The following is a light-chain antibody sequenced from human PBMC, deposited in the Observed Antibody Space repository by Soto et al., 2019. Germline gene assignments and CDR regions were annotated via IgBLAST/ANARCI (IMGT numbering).Light chain of an antibody. J-gene: IGKJ1*01. V-gene: IGKV1-39*01. CDR3: QQSYSTPRT. Sequence: DIQMTQSPPSLSASVGDRVTITCRASQSISSYLNWYQQKPGKAPKLLIYAASSLQSGVPPRFSGSGSGTDFTLTISSLQPEDFATYYCQQSYSTPRTFGQGTKVDSK. CDR1: QSISSY. CDR2: AAS.